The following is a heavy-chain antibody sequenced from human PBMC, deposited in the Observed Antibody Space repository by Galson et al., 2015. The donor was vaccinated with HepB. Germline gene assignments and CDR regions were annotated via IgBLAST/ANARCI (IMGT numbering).Heavy chain of an antibody. V-gene: IGHV3-30*18. J-gene: IGHJ4*02. CDR2: ISYDGSNK. Sequence: SLRLSCAASGFTFSSYGMHWVRQAPGKGLEWVAVISYDGSNKYYADSVKGRFTISRDNSKNTLYLQMNSLRAEDTAVYYCAKTDGWNQALGYWGQGTLVTVSS. CDR3: AKTDGWNQALGY. D-gene: IGHD1-14*01. CDR1: GFTFSSYG.